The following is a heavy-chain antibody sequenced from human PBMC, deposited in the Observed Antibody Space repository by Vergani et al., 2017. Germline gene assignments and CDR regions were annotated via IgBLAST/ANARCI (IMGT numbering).Heavy chain of an antibody. CDR1: GFTFSNAW. Sequence: EVQLVESGGGLVKPGGSLRLSCAASGFTFSNAWMSWVRQAPGKGLEWVGRIKSKTDGGTTDYAAPVKGRFTISRDDSKNTLYLQMNSLKTEDTAVYYCTTDLYYDILTGYVRGGGYWSQGTLVTVSS. V-gene: IGHV3-15*01. D-gene: IGHD3-9*01. CDR3: TTDLYYDILTGYVRGGGY. J-gene: IGHJ4*02. CDR2: IKSKTDGGTT.